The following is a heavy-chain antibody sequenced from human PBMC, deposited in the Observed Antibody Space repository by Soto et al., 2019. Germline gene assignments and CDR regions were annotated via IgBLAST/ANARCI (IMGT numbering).Heavy chain of an antibody. CDR1: GGSISSSSYY. CDR2: IYYSGST. D-gene: IGHD2-15*01. V-gene: IGHV4-39*02. CDR3: ARPSTYCSGGSCEKVGSFDI. Sequence: QLQLQESGPGLVKPSETLSLTCTVSGGSISSSSYYWGWIRQPPGKGLEWIGSIYYSGSTYYNPSLKSRVTISVDTPKNHVSLKLSSVTAADTAVCYCARPSTYCSGGSCEKVGSFDIWGQGTMVTVSS. J-gene: IGHJ3*02.